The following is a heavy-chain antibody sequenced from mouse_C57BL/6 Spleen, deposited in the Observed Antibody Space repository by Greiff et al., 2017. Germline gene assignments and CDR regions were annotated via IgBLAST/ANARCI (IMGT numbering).Heavy chain of an antibody. CDR1: GYTFTSYW. D-gene: IGHD1-1*01. J-gene: IGHJ1*03. CDR3: ASAHYYGSSYFSYWYFDV. CDR2: INPSNGGT. Sequence: QVQLQQPGTELVKPGASVKLSCKASGYTFTSYWMHWVKQRPGQGLEWIGNINPSNGGTNYNEKFKGKATLTAEKSSSTAYMQLSSLTSEDSAVYFCASAHYYGSSYFSYWYFDVWGTGTTVTVSS. V-gene: IGHV1-53*01.